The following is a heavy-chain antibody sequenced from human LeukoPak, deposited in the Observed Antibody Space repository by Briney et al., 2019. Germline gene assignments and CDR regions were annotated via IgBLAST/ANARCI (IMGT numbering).Heavy chain of an antibody. Sequence: SGPTLVNPTQTLTLTCTFSGFSLSTSGVGVGWIRQPPGKALGWLALIYWDDDKRYSPSLKSRLTITKDTSKNQVVLTMTNMDPVDTATYYCAHSSYYYGSGSYSHAAFDIWGQGTMVTVSS. D-gene: IGHD3-10*01. CDR3: AHSSYYYGSGSYSHAAFDI. CDR1: GFSLSTSGVG. CDR2: IYWDDDK. J-gene: IGHJ3*02. V-gene: IGHV2-5*02.